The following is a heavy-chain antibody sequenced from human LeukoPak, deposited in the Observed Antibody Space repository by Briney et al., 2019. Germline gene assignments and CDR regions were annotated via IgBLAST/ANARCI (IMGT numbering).Heavy chain of an antibody. D-gene: IGHD2-2*01. J-gene: IGHJ4*02. Sequence: PGGSLRLSCAASGFTFSSSGMSWVRQAPGKGLEWVSAISGSGGSTYYADSVKGRFTIPRDNSKNTLYLQMNSLRAEDTAVYYCAKDPMACSSTSCPYYFDYWGQGTLVTVSS. CDR2: ISGSGGST. CDR3: AKDPMACSSTSCPYYFDY. V-gene: IGHV3-23*01. CDR1: GFTFSSSG.